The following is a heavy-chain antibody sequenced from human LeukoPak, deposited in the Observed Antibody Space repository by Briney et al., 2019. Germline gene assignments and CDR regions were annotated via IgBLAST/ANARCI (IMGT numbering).Heavy chain of an antibody. J-gene: IGHJ6*03. CDR1: GYTFTSYA. D-gene: IGHD5-18*01. CDR2: INTNTGNP. V-gene: IGHV7-4-1*02. CDR3: ARWPQTAMVTPYYYYMDV. Sequence: GASVKVSCKASGYTFTSYAMNWVRQAPGQGLEWMGWINTNTGNPTYAQGFTGRFVFSLDTSVSTAYLQISSLKAEDTAVYYCARWPQTAMVTPYYYYMDVWGKGTTVTVSS.